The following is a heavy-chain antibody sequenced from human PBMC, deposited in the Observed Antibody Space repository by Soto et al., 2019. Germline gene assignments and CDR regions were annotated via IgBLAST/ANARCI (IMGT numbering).Heavy chain of an antibody. CDR2: ISYDGNNK. V-gene: IGHV3-30-3*01. Sequence: HPGGSLRLSCAASGFTFGAYVMHWVRQAPGKGLEWVAHISYDGNNKYYADSVKGRFTISRDNFKNTLYLQMSSLRTDDTAVYYCARDGLHITIFGYGVYWGQGNLVTVSS. J-gene: IGHJ4*02. CDR1: GFTFGAYV. CDR3: ARDGLHITIFGYGVY. D-gene: IGHD3-3*01.